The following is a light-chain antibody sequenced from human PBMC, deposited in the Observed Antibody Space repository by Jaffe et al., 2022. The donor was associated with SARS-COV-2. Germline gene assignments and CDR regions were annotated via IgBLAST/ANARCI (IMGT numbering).Light chain of an antibody. CDR3: QQYNNWPSCT. J-gene: IGKJ2*02. CDR1: QSLTTN. V-gene: IGKV3-15*01. Sequence: EIVITQSPATLSVSLGERATLSCRAAQSLTTNLAWYQQKPGQAPRLLIYGAFTRATGIPARFSGSGSGTEFTLTISSLQSEDSAVYYCQQYNNWPSCTFGQGTKLEIK. CDR2: GAF.